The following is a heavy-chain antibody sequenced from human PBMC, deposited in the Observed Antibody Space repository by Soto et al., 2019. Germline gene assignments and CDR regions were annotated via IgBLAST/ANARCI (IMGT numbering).Heavy chain of an antibody. Sequence: GASVKVSCKASGYTFTSYYMHWVRQAPGQGLEWMGIINPSGGSTSYAQKFQGRVTMTRDTSTSTVYMELSSLRSEDTAVYYCARGITMIVVVIRGGDAFDIWGQGTMVTVSS. V-gene: IGHV1-46*01. D-gene: IGHD3-22*01. CDR3: ARGITMIVVVIRGGDAFDI. CDR2: INPSGGST. J-gene: IGHJ3*02. CDR1: GYTFTSYY.